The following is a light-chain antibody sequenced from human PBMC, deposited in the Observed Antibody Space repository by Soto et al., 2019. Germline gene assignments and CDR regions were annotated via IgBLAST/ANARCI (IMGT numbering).Light chain of an antibody. CDR1: SSDVGGYNY. V-gene: IGLV2-11*01. J-gene: IGLJ3*02. Sequence: QSALTQPRSVSGSPGQSVTISCTGTSSDVGGYNYVSWYQQHPGKAPKLMIYDVSKRPSGVPDRFSGSKSGNTASLTISGLQAEDEDDYSCCSYAGSYTVFGGGTKVTVL. CDR2: DVS. CDR3: CSYAGSYTV.